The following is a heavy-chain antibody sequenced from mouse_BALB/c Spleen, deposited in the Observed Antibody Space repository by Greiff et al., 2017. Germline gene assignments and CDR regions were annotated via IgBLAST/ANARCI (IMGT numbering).Heavy chain of an antibody. Sequence: DVQLQESGPGLVKPSQSLSLTCSVTGYSITSGYYWNWIRQFPGNKLEWMGYISYDGSNNYNPSLKNRISITRDTSKNQFFLKLNSVTTEDTATYYCARDGTTAVFDYWGQGTTLTVSS. D-gene: IGHD1-2*01. CDR2: ISYDGSN. V-gene: IGHV3-6*02. CDR1: GYSITSGYY. CDR3: ARDGTTAVFDY. J-gene: IGHJ2*01.